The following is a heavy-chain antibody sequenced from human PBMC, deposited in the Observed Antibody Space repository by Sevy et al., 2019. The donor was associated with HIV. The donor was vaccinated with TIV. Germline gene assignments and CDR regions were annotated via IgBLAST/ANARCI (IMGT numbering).Heavy chain of an antibody. J-gene: IGHJ4*02. CDR2: ISGSGDST. CDR1: AFSFNTYA. D-gene: IGHD3-16*01. CDR3: AKPRGLFYFDY. V-gene: IGHV3-23*01. Sequence: GGSLRLSCAASAFSFNTYAMSWVRRAPGKGLEWVSTISGSGDSTFYSDSVKGRFTISRDNSKNTLYLQMNSLRAEGMAVYYCAKPRGLFYFDYWGQGTLVTVSS.